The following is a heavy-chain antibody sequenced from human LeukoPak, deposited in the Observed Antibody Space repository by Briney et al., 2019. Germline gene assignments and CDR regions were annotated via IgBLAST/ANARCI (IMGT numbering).Heavy chain of an antibody. Sequence: ASVKVSCKASGYAFNTYGISWVRQAPGQGLEWAGWISVYNGNTHYAQKLQDRVTLTADTSTNTAYMEVRSLRPDDTAVYYCTRTTFLGSTYFQHWGQGTLVTVSS. CDR1: GYAFNTYG. CDR2: ISVYNGNT. CDR3: TRTTFLGSTYFQH. D-gene: IGHD1-1*01. V-gene: IGHV1-18*04. J-gene: IGHJ1*01.